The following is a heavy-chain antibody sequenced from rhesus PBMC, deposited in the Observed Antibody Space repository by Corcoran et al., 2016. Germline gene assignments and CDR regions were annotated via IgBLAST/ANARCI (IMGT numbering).Heavy chain of an antibody. J-gene: IGHJ4*01. CDR3: TKRVGDWNNEDY. D-gene: IGHD1-20*01. V-gene: IGHV3-103*01. CDR1: GFTSSSFA. Sequence: EVQLVETGGGLVQPGGSLRLSCAASGFTSSSFAMQWGRQAPGKGLEWISAINSGGNGTYYADSVKGRFTISRDNSKNTLSLQMNSLRAEDTAVYYCTKRVGDWNNEDYWGQGVLVTVSS. CDR2: INSGGNGT.